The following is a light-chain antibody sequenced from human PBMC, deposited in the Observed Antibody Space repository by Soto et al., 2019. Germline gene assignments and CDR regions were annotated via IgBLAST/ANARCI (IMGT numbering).Light chain of an antibody. CDR3: CSYAGSTTFGV. Sequence: QSALTQSASVSGSPGQSITISCTGTSSDVGSYNLVSWYQQHPGQAPKLMIYEVTKRPSGVSNRFSGSKSGNTASLTISGLQAEDEADYYCCSYAGSTTFGVFGGGTKLTVL. CDR1: SSDVGSYNL. CDR2: EVT. V-gene: IGLV2-23*02. J-gene: IGLJ3*02.